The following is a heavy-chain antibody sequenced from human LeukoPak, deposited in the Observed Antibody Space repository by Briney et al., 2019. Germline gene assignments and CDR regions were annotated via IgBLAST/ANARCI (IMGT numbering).Heavy chain of an antibody. V-gene: IGHV1-2*02. CDR1: GYTFSDYY. J-gene: IGHJ4*02. CDR2: INPNSGGT. Sequence: ASVEVSCKASGYTFSDYYMHWVRQAPGQGLEWMGWINPNSGGTKYAQRFQGRVTMTRDTSISTAYMELSSLRSDDTAVYYCARERWVTTDFWGQGTLVTVSS. CDR3: ARERWVTTDF. D-gene: IGHD4-17*01.